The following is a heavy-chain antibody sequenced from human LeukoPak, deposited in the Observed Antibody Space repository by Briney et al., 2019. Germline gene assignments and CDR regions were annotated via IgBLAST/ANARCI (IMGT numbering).Heavy chain of an antibody. Sequence: GGSLRLSCAASGFTFDDYAMHWVRQAPGKGLEWVSLITWDGDNTYYTDSVKGRFTISRDNSENSLYLQMNSLRAEDTALYYCAKGTSSWHEFDYWGQGTLVTVSS. D-gene: IGHD6-13*01. V-gene: IGHV3-43D*03. J-gene: IGHJ4*02. CDR3: AKGTSSWHEFDY. CDR1: GFTFDDYA. CDR2: ITWDGDNT.